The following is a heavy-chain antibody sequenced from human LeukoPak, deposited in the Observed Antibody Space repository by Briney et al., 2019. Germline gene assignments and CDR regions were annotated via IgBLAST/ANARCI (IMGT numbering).Heavy chain of an antibody. V-gene: IGHV3-23*01. CDR3: AKDQRWEITHYFDY. Sequence: GGSLRLSCAVSGFTFSSYAMSWVHQAPGKGLEWVSTISGNGGKTYYADSVKGRLTISRDNSKNTVYLHINSLRTEDTAIYYCAKDQRWEITHYFDYWGQGTLVTVSS. J-gene: IGHJ4*02. CDR1: GFTFSSYA. CDR2: ISGNGGKT. D-gene: IGHD1-14*01.